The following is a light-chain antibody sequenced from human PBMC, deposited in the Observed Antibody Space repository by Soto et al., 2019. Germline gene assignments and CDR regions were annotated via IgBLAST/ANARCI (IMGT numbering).Light chain of an antibody. J-gene: IGKJ1*01. V-gene: IGKV1-39*01. CDR3: QLSYNALT. CDR2: SAS. CDR1: QRIGTF. Sequence: DIQVTQSPSSLSASVGDSVTITCRTSQRIGTFLNWYQQRQGRAPNLLISSASTLQSGVPSRFNAGGSGTDFTLTITRLQPEDSATYYCQLSYNALTLVQGTKVEIK.